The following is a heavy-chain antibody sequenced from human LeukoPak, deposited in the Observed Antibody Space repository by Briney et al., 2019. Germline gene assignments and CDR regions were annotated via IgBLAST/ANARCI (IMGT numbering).Heavy chain of an antibody. Sequence: ASVKVSCKASGYTFTSYGISWVRQAPGQGLEWMGWINPNSGGTNYAQKFQGWVTMTRDTSISTAYMELSRLRSDDTAVYYCARSDSSSCYDYWGQGTLVTVS. CDR1: GYTFTSYG. J-gene: IGHJ4*02. D-gene: IGHD6-13*01. CDR2: INPNSGGT. V-gene: IGHV1-2*04. CDR3: ARSDSSSCYDY.